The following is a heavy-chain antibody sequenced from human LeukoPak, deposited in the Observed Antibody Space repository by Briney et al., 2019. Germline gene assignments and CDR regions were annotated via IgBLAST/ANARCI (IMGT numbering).Heavy chain of an antibody. D-gene: IGHD4-23*01. CDR2: IYYSGST. J-gene: IGHJ4*02. CDR1: GGSISSGGYY. V-gene: IGHV4-31*03. CDR3: ARAAYGGNKVFDY. Sequence: SETLSLTCTVSGGSISSGGYYWSWLRQHPGKGLEWIGYIYYSGSTYYNPSLKSRVTISVDTSKNQFSLKLSSVTAADTAVYYCARAAYGGNKVFDYWGQGTLVTVSS.